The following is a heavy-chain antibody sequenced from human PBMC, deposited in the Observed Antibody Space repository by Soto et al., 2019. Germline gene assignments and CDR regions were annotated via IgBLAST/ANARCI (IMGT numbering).Heavy chain of an antibody. CDR2: IIPIFGTA. CDR1: GGTFSSYA. J-gene: IGHJ6*02. D-gene: IGHD3-22*01. CDR3: ARDPPLYYYDSSADYGMYV. V-gene: IGHV1-69*13. Sequence: SVKVSCKASGGTFSSYAISWVRQAPGQGLEWMGGIIPIFGTANYAQKFQGRVTITADESTSTAYMELSSLRSEDTAVYYCARDPPLYYYDSSADYGMYVWGQGTTVTV.